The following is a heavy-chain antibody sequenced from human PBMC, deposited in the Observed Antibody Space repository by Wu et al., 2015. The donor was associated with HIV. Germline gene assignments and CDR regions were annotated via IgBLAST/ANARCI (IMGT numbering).Heavy chain of an antibody. V-gene: IGHV1-18*01. J-gene: IGHJ3*02. CDR2: LSGYNPKT. D-gene: IGHD5-12*01. CDR1: GYSFNSYD. CDR3: TNAAVLGSYSVDT. Sequence: QIQLIQSGPEVKEPGASVRVSCRTSGYSFNSYDINWVRQAPGHGPEWMGGLSGYNPKTNYTQRSEGRITLTTDTSTNTAYMELSMLTPDDTATYYCTNAAVLGSYSVDTWGQGTMVTVSS.